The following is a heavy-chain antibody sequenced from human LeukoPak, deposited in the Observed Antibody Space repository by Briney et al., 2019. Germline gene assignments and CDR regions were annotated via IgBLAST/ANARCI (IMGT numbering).Heavy chain of an antibody. V-gene: IGHV1-18*01. D-gene: IGHD2-15*01. CDR3: ARLLGYCSGGSCHTNWFDP. CDR1: GYIFSIYA. CDR2: ISGYNGYT. J-gene: IGHJ5*02. Sequence: ASVRVSCKASGYIFSIYAISWVRQAPGQGLEWMGWISGYNGYTNYAQSLQDRLTMTTDTSTSTAYMELTSLKSDDAAVYYCARLLGYCSGGSCHTNWFDPWGQGTLVTVSS.